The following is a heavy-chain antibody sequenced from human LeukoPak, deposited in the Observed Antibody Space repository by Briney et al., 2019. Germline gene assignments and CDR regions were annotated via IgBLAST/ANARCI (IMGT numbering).Heavy chain of an antibody. Sequence: ASVRVSCKPSGYTFSGFYIHWVRQAPGQGLEWMGWISPNSGGTNYTQKFQGRVTMTRDTSISTAYMELSRLRSDDTAVYYCARGIAAAGFDYWGQGTLATVSS. D-gene: IGHD6-13*01. V-gene: IGHV1-2*02. CDR1: GYTFSGFY. CDR2: ISPNSGGT. CDR3: ARGIAAAGFDY. J-gene: IGHJ4*02.